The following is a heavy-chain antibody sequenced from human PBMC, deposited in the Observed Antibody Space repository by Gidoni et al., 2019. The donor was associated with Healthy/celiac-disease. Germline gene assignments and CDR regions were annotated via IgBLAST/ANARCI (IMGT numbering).Heavy chain of an antibody. CDR3: ARVGSYYYDSSGPPDY. D-gene: IGHD3-22*01. CDR2: IKQDGSEK. V-gene: IGHV3-7*01. Sequence: EVQLVESVVGLVQPGGSLRLSCAASGFTFSSYWMSWVRQAPGKGLEWVANIKQDGSEKYYVDSVKGRFTISRDNAKNSLYLQMNSLRDEDTAVYYCARVGSYYYDSSGPPDYWGQGTLVTVSS. CDR1: GFTFSSYW. J-gene: IGHJ4*02.